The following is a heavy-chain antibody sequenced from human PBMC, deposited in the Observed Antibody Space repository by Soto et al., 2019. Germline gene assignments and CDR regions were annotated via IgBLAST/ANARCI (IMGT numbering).Heavy chain of an antibody. Sequence: ASETLSLTCAVYGGSFSGYYWSWIRQPPGKGLEWIGEINHSGSTNYNPSLKSRVTISVDTSKNQFSLKLSSVTAADTAVYYCASSGIAVAGPFDYWGQGTLVTVSS. V-gene: IGHV4-34*01. CDR3: ASSGIAVAGPFDY. D-gene: IGHD6-19*01. CDR1: GGSFSGYY. J-gene: IGHJ4*02. CDR2: INHSGST.